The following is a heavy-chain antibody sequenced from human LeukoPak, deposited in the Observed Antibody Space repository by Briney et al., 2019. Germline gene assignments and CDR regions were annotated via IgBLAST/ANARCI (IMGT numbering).Heavy chain of an antibody. CDR3: ARESSGSYYGATDDY. D-gene: IGHD1-26*01. Sequence: ASVKVSCKASGYTFTGYYMHWVRQAPGQGLEWMGWINPNSGGTNYAQKFQGRVTMTRDTSISTAYMELSRLRSDDTAVYYCARESSGSYYGATDDYWGQGTLVTVSS. CDR1: GYTFTGYY. V-gene: IGHV1-2*02. CDR2: INPNSGGT. J-gene: IGHJ4*02.